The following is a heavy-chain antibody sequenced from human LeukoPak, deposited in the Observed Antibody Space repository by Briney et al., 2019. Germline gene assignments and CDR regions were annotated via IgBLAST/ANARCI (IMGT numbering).Heavy chain of an antibody. Sequence: ASVRVSCKASGYTFTSYDINWVRQATGQGLEWMGWMNPNSGNTGYAQKFQGRVTMTRNTSISTAYMELSSLRSEDTAVYYCARGRVHYDSSLYDYWGQGTLVTVSS. CDR2: MNPNSGNT. CDR3: ARGRVHYDSSLYDY. CDR1: GYTFTSYD. V-gene: IGHV1-8*01. J-gene: IGHJ4*02. D-gene: IGHD3-22*01.